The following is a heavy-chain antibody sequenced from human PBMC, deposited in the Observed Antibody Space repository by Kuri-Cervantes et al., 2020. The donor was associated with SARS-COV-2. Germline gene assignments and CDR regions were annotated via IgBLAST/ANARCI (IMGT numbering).Heavy chain of an antibody. CDR3: ARAPGGMDV. J-gene: IGHJ6*02. Sequence: ESLKISCAVYGGSFSGYYWSWIRQPPGKGLEWIGEINHSGSTNYNPSLKSRVTISVDTSKNQFSLKLSSVTAADTAVYYCARAPGGMDVWGQGTTVTVSS. V-gene: IGHV4-34*01. CDR2: INHSGST. CDR1: GGSFSGYY.